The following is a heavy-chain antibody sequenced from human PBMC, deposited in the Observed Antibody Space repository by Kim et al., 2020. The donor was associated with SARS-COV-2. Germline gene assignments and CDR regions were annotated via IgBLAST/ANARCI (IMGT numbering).Heavy chain of an antibody. Sequence: SETLSLTCTVSGGSIISTSYYWDWIRQPPGEKMEWIGSMYYTGSTYYNPSLKSRVALSVDTSRNQFSLKLTSVSAADTAVYYCARSWFGGLCRGCFDSWG. V-gene: IGHV4-39*01. J-gene: IGHJ5*01. CDR1: GGSIISTSYY. CDR2: MYYTGST. D-gene: IGHD3-10*01. CDR3: ARSWFGGLCRGCFDS.